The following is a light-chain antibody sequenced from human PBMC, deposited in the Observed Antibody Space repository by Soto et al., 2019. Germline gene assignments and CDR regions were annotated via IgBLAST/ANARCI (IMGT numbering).Light chain of an antibody. V-gene: IGLV2-11*01. CDR3: CSYAGGWV. Sequence: QSALTQPRSVSGSPGQSVSISCAGTSTDYGGYKYVSWYQQHPGKAPKLMIFDVSERPSGVPDRFSGSKSGSTASLSIAGLQPEHEADYFCCSYAGGWVFGGGTKLTVL. CDR2: DVS. J-gene: IGLJ3*02. CDR1: STDYGGYKY.